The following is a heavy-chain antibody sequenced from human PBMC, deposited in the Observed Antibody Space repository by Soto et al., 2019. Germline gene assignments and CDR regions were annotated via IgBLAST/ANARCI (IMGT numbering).Heavy chain of an antibody. CDR2: MNPNSGNT. J-gene: IGHJ6*02. CDR3: ARMYSSSSAGPYYYYYYGMDV. CDR1: GYTFTSYD. D-gene: IGHD6-6*01. V-gene: IGHV1-8*01. Sequence: PAASVKVSCKASGYTFTSYDINWVRQATGQGLEWMGWMNPNSGNTGYAQKFQGRVTMTRNTSISTAYMELSSLRSEDTAVYYCARMYSSSSAGPYYYYYYGMDVWGQGTTVTVSS.